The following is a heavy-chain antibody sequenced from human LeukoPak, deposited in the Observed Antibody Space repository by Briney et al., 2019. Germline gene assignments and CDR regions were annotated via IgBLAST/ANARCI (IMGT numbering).Heavy chain of an antibody. CDR3: AKDLRSFGVVIKGLDP. CDR1: AFTFSSYS. D-gene: IGHD3-3*01. V-gene: IGHV3-23*01. Sequence: GGSLRLSCAASAFTFSSYSMSWVRQAPGKGLEWVSTINTSGGSTFYPDSVKGRFTISRDNSKNTLYLQMNSLRAEDTAVYYCAKDLRSFGVVIKGLDPWGQGTLVTVSS. CDR2: INTSGGST. J-gene: IGHJ5*02.